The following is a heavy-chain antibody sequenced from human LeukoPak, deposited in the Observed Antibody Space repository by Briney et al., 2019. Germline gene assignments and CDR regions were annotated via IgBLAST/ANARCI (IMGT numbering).Heavy chain of an antibody. CDR1: GGSISSSSYY. Sequence: SETLSLTCTVSGGSISSSSYYWGWIRQPPGKGLEWIGSIYYSGSTYYNPSLKSRVTISVDTSKNQFSLKLSSVTAADTAVYYCARQYYSNSCFDYWAQEPLVTVSS. D-gene: IGHD4-11*01. V-gene: IGHV4-39*01. CDR3: ARQYYSNSCFDY. CDR2: IYYSGST. J-gene: IGHJ4*02.